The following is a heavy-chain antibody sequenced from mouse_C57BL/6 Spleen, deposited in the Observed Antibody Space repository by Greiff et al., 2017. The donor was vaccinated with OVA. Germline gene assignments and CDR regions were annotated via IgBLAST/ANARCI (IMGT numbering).Heavy chain of an antibody. J-gene: IGHJ1*03. CDR3: ARDYYGSSWYFDV. Sequence: VKLMESGAELAKPGASVKLSCKASGYTFTSYWMHWVKQRPGQGLEWIGYINPSSGYTKYNQKFKDKATLTADKSSSTAYMQLSSLTYEDSAVYYCARDYYGSSWYFDVWGTGTTVTVSS. CDR2: INPSSGYT. D-gene: IGHD1-1*01. V-gene: IGHV1-7*01. CDR1: GYTFTSYW.